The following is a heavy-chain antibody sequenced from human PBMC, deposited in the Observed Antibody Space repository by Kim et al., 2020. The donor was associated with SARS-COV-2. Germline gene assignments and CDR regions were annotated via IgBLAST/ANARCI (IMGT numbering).Heavy chain of an antibody. J-gene: IGHJ4*02. Sequence: SETLSLTCTVSGGSISSSAYYWGWIRQPPGKGLEWIGGVYYTGSTYYNPSLKSRVTISVDTSKNQFSLKLSSVTAADTAVYYCARHFRGNSIRFLGLHQFDYWGQGTLVTVSS. CDR2: VYYTGST. CDR3: ARHFRGNSIRFLGLHQFDY. D-gene: IGHD3-3*01. CDR1: GGSISSSAYY. V-gene: IGHV4-39*01.